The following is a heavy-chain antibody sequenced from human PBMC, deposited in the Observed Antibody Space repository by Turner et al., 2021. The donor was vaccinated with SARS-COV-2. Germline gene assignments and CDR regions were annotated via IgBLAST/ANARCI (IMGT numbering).Heavy chain of an antibody. CDR2: IRQDGSEK. J-gene: IGHJ4*02. D-gene: IGHD6-19*01. CDR1: GFTLSNYW. Sequence: EVQLVESGGDLVQPGGSLRLSCAASGFTLSNYWMSWVRQAPGKGLEGVANIRQDGSEKEYVDSVKGRFTISRDNAKNSLYLQMNSLRVEDTAVYYCAGSGGWLLDLWGQETLVTVSS. V-gene: IGHV3-7*03. CDR3: AGSGGWLLDL.